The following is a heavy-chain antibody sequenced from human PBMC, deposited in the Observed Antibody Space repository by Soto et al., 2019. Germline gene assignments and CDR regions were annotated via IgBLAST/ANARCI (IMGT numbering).Heavy chain of an antibody. D-gene: IGHD6-13*01. V-gene: IGHV5-51*01. CDR1: GYSFTSYW. CDR3: ARVPGIAAAESWSGYYYYYYGMDV. CDR2: IYPGDSDT. Sequence: RGESLKISCKGSGYSFTSYWIGWVRQMPGKGLEWMGIIYPGDSDTRYSPSFQGQVTISADKSISTAYLQWSSLKASDTAMYYCARVPGIAAAESWSGYYYYYYGMDVWGQGTTVTVSS. J-gene: IGHJ6*02.